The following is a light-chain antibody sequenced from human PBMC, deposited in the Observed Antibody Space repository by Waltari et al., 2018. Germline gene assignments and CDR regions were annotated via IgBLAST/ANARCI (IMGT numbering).Light chain of an antibody. CDR1: SSDIGNYNY. CDR3: SSYISSDTLEL. Sequence: HSALTQPASVSGSPGQSIPISCTGRSSDIGNYNYVSWYQQHPGKAPKLMIFDVSNRPSGVSNRFSGSKSGNTASLTISGLQAEDEADYYCSSYISSDTLELFGGGTSLTVL. CDR2: DVS. J-gene: IGLJ2*01. V-gene: IGLV2-14*03.